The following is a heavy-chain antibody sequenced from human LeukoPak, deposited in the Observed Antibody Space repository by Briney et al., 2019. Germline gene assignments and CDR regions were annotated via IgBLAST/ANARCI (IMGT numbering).Heavy chain of an antibody. CDR2: ISWNSGSI. V-gene: IGHV3-9*01. Sequence: GGSLGLSCEASGFTLEVYPMHWVRQAPGKGLKWASGISWNSGSIGYADSVKGRFTISRDNAKNSLYLQMNSLRAEDTALYYCAKSQGSGSNYWVFDYWGQGTLVTVSS. J-gene: IGHJ4*02. CDR3: AKSQGSGSNYWVFDY. D-gene: IGHD3-10*01. CDR1: GFTLEVYP.